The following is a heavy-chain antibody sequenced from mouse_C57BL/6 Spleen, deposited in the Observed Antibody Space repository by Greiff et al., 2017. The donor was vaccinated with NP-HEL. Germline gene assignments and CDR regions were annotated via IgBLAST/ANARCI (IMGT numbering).Heavy chain of an antibody. CDR1: GYTFTSYW. CDR2: IDPSDSET. CDR3: ARTGRLRAMDY. J-gene: IGHJ4*01. Sequence: QVHVMQPGAELVRPGSSVKLSCKASGYTFTSYWMHWVKQRPIQGLEWIGNIDPSDSETHYNQKFKDKATLTVDKSSSTAYMQLSSLTSEDSAVYYCARTGRLRAMDYWGQGTSVTVSS. D-gene: IGHD2-12*01. V-gene: IGHV1-52*01.